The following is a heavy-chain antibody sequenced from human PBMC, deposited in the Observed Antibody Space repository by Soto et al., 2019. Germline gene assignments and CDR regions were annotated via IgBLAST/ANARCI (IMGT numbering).Heavy chain of an antibody. J-gene: IGHJ6*02. D-gene: IGHD2-2*02. V-gene: IGHV3-74*01. CDR1: GFTFSSYW. CDR3: ARGLVVPAAIGTYYYYGMDV. CDR2: INSDGSST. Sequence: GSLRLSCAASGFTFSSYWMHWVRQAPGKGLVWVSRINSDGSSTSYADSVKGRFTISRDNAKNTLYLQMNSLRAEDTAVYYCARGLVVPAAIGTYYYYGMDVWGQGTTVTVSS.